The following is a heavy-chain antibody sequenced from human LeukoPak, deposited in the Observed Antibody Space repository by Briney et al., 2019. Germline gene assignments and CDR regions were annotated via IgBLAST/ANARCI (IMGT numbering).Heavy chain of an antibody. CDR2: IYHSGST. CDR1: GGSISTYY. Sequence: PSETLSLTCTVSGGSISTYYWNWVRQPPGKGLEWIGYIYHSGSTNYNPSLKSRVTISVDTSKNQFSLKLSSVTAADTAVYYCARASYHYDSSGYIYNWFDPWGQGTLVTVSS. CDR3: ARASYHYDSSGYIYNWFDP. V-gene: IGHV4-59*01. J-gene: IGHJ5*02. D-gene: IGHD3-22*01.